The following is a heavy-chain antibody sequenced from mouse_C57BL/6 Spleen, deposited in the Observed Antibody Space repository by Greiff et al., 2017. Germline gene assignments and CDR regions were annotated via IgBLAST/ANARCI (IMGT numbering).Heavy chain of an antibody. V-gene: IGHV1-81*01. Sequence: QVQLQQSGAELARPGASVKLSCKASGYTFTSYGISWVKQRTGQGLEWIGEIYPRSGNTYYNEKFKGKATLTADKSSSTAYMELRSLTSEDSAVYFCARFYDSYCYFDVWGTGTTVTVSS. CDR1: GYTFTSYG. D-gene: IGHD2-3*01. CDR2: IYPRSGNT. J-gene: IGHJ1*03. CDR3: ARFYDSYCYFDV.